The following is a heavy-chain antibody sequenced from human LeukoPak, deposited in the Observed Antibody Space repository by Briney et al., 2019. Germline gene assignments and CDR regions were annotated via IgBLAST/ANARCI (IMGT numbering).Heavy chain of an antibody. CDR2: ISAYNGNT. CDR1: GYTFTSYG. Sequence: ASVKVSCKASGYTFTSYGISWVRQAPGQGLEWMGWISAYNGNTNYAQKLQGRVTMTTDTSTSTAYMELRSLRSDDTAVYYCAREAPGYCSSTSCYTTKGYYYYYYMDVWGKGTTVTVPS. D-gene: IGHD2-2*02. V-gene: IGHV1-18*01. CDR3: AREAPGYCSSTSCYTTKGYYYYYYMDV. J-gene: IGHJ6*03.